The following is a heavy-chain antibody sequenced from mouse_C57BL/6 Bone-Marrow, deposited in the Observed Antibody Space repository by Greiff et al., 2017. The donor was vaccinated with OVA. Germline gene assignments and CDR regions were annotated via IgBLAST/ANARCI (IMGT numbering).Heavy chain of an antibody. CDR1: GYTFTSYW. CDR3: ARGLRSSSFAY. J-gene: IGHJ3*01. Sequence: VQLQQPGAELVMPGASVKLSCKASGYTFTSYWMHWVKQRPGQGLEWIGEIDPSDSYTNYNQKFKGKSTLTVDKSSSTAYMQLSSLTSEDSAVYYCARGLRSSSFAYWGQGTLVTVSA. V-gene: IGHV1-69*01. D-gene: IGHD1-1*01. CDR2: IDPSDSYT.